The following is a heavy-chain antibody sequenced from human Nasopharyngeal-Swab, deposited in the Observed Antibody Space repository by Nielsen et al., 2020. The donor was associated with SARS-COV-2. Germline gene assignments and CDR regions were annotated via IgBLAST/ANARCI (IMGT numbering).Heavy chain of an antibody. Sequence: WIRQPPGKGLEWVSLISGDGGNTYYADSVKGRFTISRDNSKNSLYLQMNSLRTEDTALYYCAKDSSRGSSGGWGQGTLVTVSS. CDR3: AKDSSRGSSGG. D-gene: IGHD2-15*01. J-gene: IGHJ4*02. V-gene: IGHV3-43*02. CDR2: ISGDGGNT.